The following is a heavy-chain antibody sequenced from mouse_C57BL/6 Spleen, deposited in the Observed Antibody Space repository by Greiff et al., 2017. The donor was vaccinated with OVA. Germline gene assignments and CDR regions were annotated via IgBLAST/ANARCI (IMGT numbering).Heavy chain of an antibody. Sequence: EVQGVESGGDLVKPGGSLKLSCAASGFTFSSYGMSWVRQTPDKRLEWVATISSGGSYTYYPDSVKGRFTISRDNAKNTLYLQMSSLKSEDTAMYYCARGDGSSPYYAMDDWGQGTSVTVSS. D-gene: IGHD1-1*01. J-gene: IGHJ4*01. CDR2: ISSGGSYT. CDR1: GFTFSSYG. CDR3: ARGDGSSPYYAMDD. V-gene: IGHV5-6*01.